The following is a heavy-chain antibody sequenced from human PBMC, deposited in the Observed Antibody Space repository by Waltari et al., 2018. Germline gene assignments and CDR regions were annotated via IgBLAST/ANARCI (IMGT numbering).Heavy chain of an antibody. CDR2: IRYDGSNK. J-gene: IGHJ6*02. CDR1: GFTFSSYG. Sequence: QPGGSLRLSCAASGFTFSSYGMHWVRQAPGKGLAWVAFIRYDGSNKYYADSVKGRFTISRDNSKNTLYLQMNSLRAEDTAVYYCAKDAGYCSGGSCYFTDYYYYGMDVWGQGTTVTVSS. D-gene: IGHD2-15*01. CDR3: AKDAGYCSGGSCYFTDYYYYGMDV. V-gene: IGHV3-30*02.